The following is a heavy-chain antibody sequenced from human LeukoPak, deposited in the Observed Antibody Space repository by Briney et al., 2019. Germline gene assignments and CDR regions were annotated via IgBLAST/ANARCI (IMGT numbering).Heavy chain of an antibody. CDR1: GFTFSNYG. CDR3: ARAPTGAWAYYFDY. Sequence: PGRSLRLSCAASGFTFSNYGMHWVRQAPGKGLEWVAVILYDGSYKNYADSVKGRFTISRDNSKNTLYLQMNSLRTEDTAIYYCARAPTGAWAYYFDYWGQGTLVTVSS. D-gene: IGHD4-11*01. V-gene: IGHV3-30*03. J-gene: IGHJ4*02. CDR2: ILYDGSYK.